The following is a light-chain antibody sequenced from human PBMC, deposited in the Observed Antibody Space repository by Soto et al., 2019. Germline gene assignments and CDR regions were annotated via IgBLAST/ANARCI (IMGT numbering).Light chain of an antibody. V-gene: IGKV2-30*01. CDR2: EVS. CDR3: MQGSYWPRT. CDR1: QSLLYTDGNTY. Sequence: VMTQSPLSLPVTLGQPASISCRSSQSLLYTDGNTYLSWFQQRPGQSPRRLIYEVSNRDSGVPDRFSGSGSGTDFTLKISRVEAEDVGVYYCMQGSYWPRTLGQGTKVEIK. J-gene: IGKJ1*01.